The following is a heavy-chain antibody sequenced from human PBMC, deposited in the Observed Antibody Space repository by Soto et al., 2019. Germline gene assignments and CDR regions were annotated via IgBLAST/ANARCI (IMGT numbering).Heavy chain of an antibody. D-gene: IGHD2-21*02. V-gene: IGHV3-23*01. CDR3: ASLGVGDWANYYYYYGMDV. CDR2: VTANGGST. J-gene: IGHJ6*02. Sequence: GGSLRLSCAATGFTFSVYAMTWVRQAPGKGLEWVSAVTANGGSTYSADSVKGRFTISRDNSKNTLFLQMNSLRAEDTAVYYCASLGVGDWANYYYYYGMDVWGQGTTVTVSS. CDR1: GFTFSVYA.